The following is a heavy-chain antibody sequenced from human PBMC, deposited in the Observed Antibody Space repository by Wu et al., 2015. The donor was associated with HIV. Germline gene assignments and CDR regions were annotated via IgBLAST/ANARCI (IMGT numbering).Heavy chain of an antibody. CDR1: GYSFTAYY. V-gene: IGHV1-2*02. D-gene: IGHD2-2*01. Sequence: QVQLVQSGTEVRRPGASVRVSCKTSGYSFTAYYMHWVRQAPGQGLEWMGWINPNSGGTNSAQKFQGRVTMTRDTSISTAYMDINRLRSDDTAVYYCATGYCGGTTCYSAAFDMWGQGDNGHRSLQ. J-gene: IGHJ3*02. CDR2: INPNSGGT. CDR3: ATGYCGGTTCYSAAFDM.